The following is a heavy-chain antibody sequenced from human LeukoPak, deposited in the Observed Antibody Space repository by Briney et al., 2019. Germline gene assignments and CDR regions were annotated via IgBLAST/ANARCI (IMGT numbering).Heavy chain of an antibody. CDR3: WVTTKDYYYYYMDV. J-gene: IGHJ6*03. CDR1: GFTFSSYE. CDR2: ISSSGYSI. D-gene: IGHD1-1*01. V-gene: IGHV3-48*03. Sequence: GGSLRLSCAASGFTFSSYEMNWVRQAPGKGLEWVSYISSSGYSIYYADSVKGRFTISRDNSKNTLYLQMNSLRAEDTAVYYCWVTTKDYYYYYMDVWGKGTTVTISS.